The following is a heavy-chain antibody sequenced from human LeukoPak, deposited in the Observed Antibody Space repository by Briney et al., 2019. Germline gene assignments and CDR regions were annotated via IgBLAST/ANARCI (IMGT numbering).Heavy chain of an antibody. CDR1: GFTFSDYY. J-gene: IGHJ5*02. Sequence: GGSLRLSCAASGFTFSDYYTSWIRQAPGKGLEWVSYISSSGSTIYYADSVKGRFTISRDNAKNSLYLQMNSLRAEDTAVYYCAGYGDYPRWFDPWGQGTLVTVSS. CDR3: AGYGDYPRWFDP. V-gene: IGHV3-11*01. D-gene: IGHD4-17*01. CDR2: ISSSGSTI.